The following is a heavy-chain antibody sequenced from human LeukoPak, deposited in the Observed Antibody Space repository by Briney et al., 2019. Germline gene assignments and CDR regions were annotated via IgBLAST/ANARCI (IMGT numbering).Heavy chain of an antibody. CDR1: GFTFSSYW. D-gene: IGHD5-18*01. Sequence: PGGSLRLSCAASGFTFSSYWMSWVRQAPGKGLEWVANIKQDGSEKYYVDSVKGRFTISRDNAKNSLYLQMNSLRAEDTAVYYCASMGYGPPRYFDYWGQGTLVTVSS. J-gene: IGHJ4*02. CDR3: ASMGYGPPRYFDY. V-gene: IGHV3-7*01. CDR2: IKQDGSEK.